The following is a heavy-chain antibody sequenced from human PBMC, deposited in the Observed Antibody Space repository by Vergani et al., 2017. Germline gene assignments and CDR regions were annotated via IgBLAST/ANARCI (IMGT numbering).Heavy chain of an antibody. CDR2: ISSSSSYI. D-gene: IGHD3-22*01. CDR1: GFTFSSYS. CDR3: AREIGVYYYDSSGSFDY. J-gene: IGHJ4*02. V-gene: IGHV3-21*01. Sequence: EVQLVESGGGLVKPGGSLRLSCAASGFTFSSYSMNWVRQAPGKGLEWVSSISSSSSYIYYADSVKGRFTISRDNAKNSLYLQMNSLRAEDTAVYYCAREIGVYYYDSSGSFDYWGQGTLVTVSS.